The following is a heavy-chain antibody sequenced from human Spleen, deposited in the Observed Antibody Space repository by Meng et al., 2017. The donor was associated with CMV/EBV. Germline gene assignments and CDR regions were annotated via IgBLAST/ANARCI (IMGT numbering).Heavy chain of an antibody. D-gene: IGHD1-26*01. CDR1: GFTFNSHG. J-gene: IGHJ6*02. V-gene: IGHV3-23*03. CDR2: IYSGGSAT. Sequence: GESLKISCAASGFTFNSHGMHWVRQAPGKGLEWVSVIYSGGSATYYADSMKGRFTISRDNSKNTLFLQMDSLGAEDTAVYYCAKIGSFTYYYYGMDVWGQGTTVTVSS. CDR3: AKIGSFTYYYYGMDV.